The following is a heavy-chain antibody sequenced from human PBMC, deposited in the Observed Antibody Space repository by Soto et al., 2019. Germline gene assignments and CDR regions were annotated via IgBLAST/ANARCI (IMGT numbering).Heavy chain of an antibody. Sequence: SETLSLTCTVSGASIITDNYFWVWIRQSPRRGLELVGSISYSGRTYDNPSLQSRVTISIDASKNQFSLKSTSVTTADTAVYYCARRRASDYGGNHHPYYFDRWGQGALVTVSS. J-gene: IGHJ4*02. CDR3: ARRRASDYGGNHHPYYFDR. CDR2: ISYSGRT. V-gene: IGHV4-39*01. D-gene: IGHD4-17*01. CDR1: GASIITDNYF.